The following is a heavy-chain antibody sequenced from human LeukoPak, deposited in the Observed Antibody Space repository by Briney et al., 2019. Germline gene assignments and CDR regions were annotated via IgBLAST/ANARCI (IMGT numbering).Heavy chain of an antibody. CDR1: GYSINKGYY. CDR2: VYHTGST. Sequence: SETLSLTCEVSGYSINKGYYWAWIRQPPGKGLEWIGNVYHTGSTYYIPSLQSRPTISVDTSKNHFSLKLTSVTAADTAVYYCARVLPGYSAGWSGYFDYWGQGTLVTVSS. V-gene: IGHV4-38-2*01. D-gene: IGHD6-19*01. CDR3: ARVLPGYSAGWSGYFDY. J-gene: IGHJ4*02.